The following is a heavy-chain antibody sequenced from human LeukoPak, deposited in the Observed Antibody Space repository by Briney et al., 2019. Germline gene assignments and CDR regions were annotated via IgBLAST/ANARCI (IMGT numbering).Heavy chain of an antibody. Sequence: GGSLRLSCAVSGFTFTSYWMNWVRQAPGKGLEWVASIRQDGNEKSYVDSVKGQFTISRDNTKNSLYLQMSSLRAEDTAVYYCARDGTAPGLYFDLWGQGTLVTVSS. D-gene: IGHD6-13*01. CDR2: IRQDGNEK. CDR1: GFTFTSYW. CDR3: ARDGTAPGLYFDL. V-gene: IGHV3-7*01. J-gene: IGHJ4*01.